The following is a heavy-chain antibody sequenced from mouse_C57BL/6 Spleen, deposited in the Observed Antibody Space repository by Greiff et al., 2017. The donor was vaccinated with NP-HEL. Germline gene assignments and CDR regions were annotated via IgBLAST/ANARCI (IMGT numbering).Heavy chain of an antibody. CDR1: GFTFSDYG. V-gene: IGHV5-17*01. D-gene: IGHD2-14*01. Sequence: EVKVVESGGGLVKPGGSLKLSCAASGFTFSDYGMHWVRQAPEKGLEWVAYISSGSSTIYYVDTVKGRFTISRDNAKNTLCLQMTRLMSEDTAMDYCARPGVRRGAWFAYWGQGTLVTVSA. CDR3: ARPGVRRGAWFAY. J-gene: IGHJ3*01. CDR2: ISSGSSTI.